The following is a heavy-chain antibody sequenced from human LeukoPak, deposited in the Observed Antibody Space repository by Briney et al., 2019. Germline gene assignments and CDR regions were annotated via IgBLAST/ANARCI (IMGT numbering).Heavy chain of an antibody. D-gene: IGHD6-13*01. CDR1: GFTFDDYT. J-gene: IGHJ4*02. CDR2: ISWDGGST. V-gene: IGHV3-43*01. Sequence: SGGSLRLSCAASGFTFDDYTMHWVRQAPGKGLEWVSLISWDGGSTYYADSVKGRFTISRDNSKNTLNLQMNSLGAEDTAVYYCAKGTSGTAYFDYWGQGTLVTVSS. CDR3: AKGTSGTAYFDY.